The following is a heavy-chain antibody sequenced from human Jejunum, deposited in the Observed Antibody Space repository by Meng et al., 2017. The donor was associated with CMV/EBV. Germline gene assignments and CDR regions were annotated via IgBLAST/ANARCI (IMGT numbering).Heavy chain of an antibody. CDR1: SLTSGQVG. J-gene: IGHJ4*02. CDR2: IYWDDDK. V-gene: IGHV2-5*02. D-gene: IGHD1-1*01. CDR3: VHRRDYSGNWNGGSVDF. Sequence: SLTSGQVGVGWIRQPTGKALEWLAFIYWDDDKRYSPSLKSRLTITKDAPKNQVVLTMTNMGPADTATYHCVHRRDYSGNWNGGSVDFWGQGALVTVSS.